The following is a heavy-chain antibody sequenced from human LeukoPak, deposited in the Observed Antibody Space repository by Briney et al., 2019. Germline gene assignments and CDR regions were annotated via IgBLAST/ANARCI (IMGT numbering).Heavy chain of an antibody. D-gene: IGHD3-22*01. Sequence: PGGSLRLSCAASGFTFSGYSMNWVRQAPGKGLKWISYISTSTSTIYYADSVKGRFTISRDNAKNSLYLQMNSLRAEDTAVYYCARGSGYYYDNSGIDYWGQGTLVTVSS. J-gene: IGHJ4*02. CDR3: ARGSGYYYDNSGIDY. CDR2: ISTSTSTI. V-gene: IGHV3-48*04. CDR1: GFTFSGYS.